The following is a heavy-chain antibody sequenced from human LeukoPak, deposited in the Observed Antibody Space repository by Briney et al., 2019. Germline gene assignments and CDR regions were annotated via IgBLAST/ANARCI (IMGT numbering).Heavy chain of an antibody. CDR2: ISGSSSYI. J-gene: IGHJ4*02. Sequence: GGSLRLSCAASGFTFSSYTMNWVRQAPGKGLEWVSFISGSSSYIYYADSVKGRFTISRDNAKNSLYLQMSSLRAEDTAVYYCARDKVGSTVVVPVFDYWGQGTLVTVSS. CDR1: GFTFSSYT. CDR3: ARDKVGSTVVVPVFDY. D-gene: IGHD2-2*01. V-gene: IGHV3-21*01.